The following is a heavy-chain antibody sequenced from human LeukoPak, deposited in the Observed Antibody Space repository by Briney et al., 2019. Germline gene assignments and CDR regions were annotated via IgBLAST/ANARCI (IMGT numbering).Heavy chain of an antibody. D-gene: IGHD6-13*01. J-gene: IGHJ4*02. Sequence: SETLSLTCTVPGGSISSYYWSWIRQPAGKGLEWIGRIYTSGSTNYNPSLKSRVTMSVDTSKNQFSLKLSSVTAADTAVYYCARYNSMQLVFDYWGQGTLVTVSS. CDR2: IYTSGST. CDR3: ARYNSMQLVFDY. V-gene: IGHV4-4*07. CDR1: GGSISSYY.